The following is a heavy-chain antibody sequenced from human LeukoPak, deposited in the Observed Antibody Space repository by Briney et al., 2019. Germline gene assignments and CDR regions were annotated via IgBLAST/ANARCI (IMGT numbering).Heavy chain of an antibody. Sequence: GGSLRLSCAASGFTFSSYAMSWVRQAPGKGLEWVSAISGSGGSTYYADSVKGRFTISRDNSKNTLYLQMNSLRAEETAVYYCAKTRGIVVVVAGPFDYWGQGTLVAVSS. CDR3: AKTRGIVVVVAGPFDY. CDR1: GFTFSSYA. J-gene: IGHJ4*02. CDR2: ISGSGGST. D-gene: IGHD2-15*01. V-gene: IGHV3-23*01.